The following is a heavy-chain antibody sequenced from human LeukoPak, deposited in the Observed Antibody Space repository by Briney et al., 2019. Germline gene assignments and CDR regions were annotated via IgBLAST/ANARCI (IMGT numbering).Heavy chain of an antibody. J-gene: IGHJ4*02. CDR2: IYHSGST. CDR1: GGSISSYY. CDR3: ARTYSGSYYYFDY. D-gene: IGHD1-26*01. V-gene: IGHV4-38-2*02. Sequence: SETLSLTCTVSGGSISSYYWGWIRQPPGKGLEWIGSIYHSGSTYYNPSLKSRVTISVDTSKNQFSLKLSSVTAADTAVYYCARTYSGSYYYFDYWGQGTLVTVSS.